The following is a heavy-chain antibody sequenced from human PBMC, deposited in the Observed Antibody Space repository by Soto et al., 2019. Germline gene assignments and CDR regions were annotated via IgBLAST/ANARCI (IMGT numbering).Heavy chain of an antibody. CDR1: GGTFNFYS. V-gene: IGHV1-69*02. Sequence: QVQLVQSGAEVKKPGSSVRVSCAASGGTFNFYSINWVRQPPGQGLEWMGRINPILDMANFAQKFQGRVTITADKSTSTAYMTLSSLRSEDTAVYYCATSYGSGSTNFDYWGQGPLVTVSS. CDR3: ATSYGSGSTNFDY. CDR2: INPILDMA. J-gene: IGHJ4*02. D-gene: IGHD3-10*01.